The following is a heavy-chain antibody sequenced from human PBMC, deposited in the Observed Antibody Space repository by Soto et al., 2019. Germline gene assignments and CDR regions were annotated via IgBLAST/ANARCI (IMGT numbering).Heavy chain of an antibody. CDR2: INTDGSTT. D-gene: IGHD2-8*01. CDR1: GLIFSNYK. V-gene: IGHV3-74*01. J-gene: IGHJ4*02. CDR3: ARDTNGLHY. Sequence: GGSLRLSCAASGLIFSNYKMHWVRQAPGKGLVWVSRINTDGSTTDYADSVKGRFTVSRDNAKNTMYLQMNSLTADDTAVYYCARDTNGLHYWGQGTLVTVPQ.